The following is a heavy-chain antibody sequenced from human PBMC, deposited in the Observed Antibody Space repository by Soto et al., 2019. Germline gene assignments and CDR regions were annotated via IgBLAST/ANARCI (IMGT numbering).Heavy chain of an antibody. CDR3: AKDRNDHYYDKMYFQH. J-gene: IGHJ1*01. Sequence: GGSLRLSCAASGFTFDDYAMHWVRQAPGKGLEWVSGISWNSGSIGYADSVKGRFTISRDNAKNSLYLQMNSLRAEDTALYYCAKDRNDHYYDKMYFQHWGQGTLVTVSS. CDR2: ISWNSGSI. CDR1: GFTFDDYA. V-gene: IGHV3-9*01. D-gene: IGHD3-22*01.